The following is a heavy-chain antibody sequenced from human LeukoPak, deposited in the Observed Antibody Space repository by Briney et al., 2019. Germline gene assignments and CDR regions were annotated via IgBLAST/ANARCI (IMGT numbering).Heavy chain of an antibody. CDR3: ASHYASRDAYSN. D-gene: IGHD5-24*01. Sequence: SETLSLTCTVSGGSISSTTYFWGWIRQPPGKGLEWIGSFFYGGTTYYNASLKSRVTISGDTSQNQLSLRLISVTAADTAVYYCASHYASRDAYSNWGQGTLVTVSS. J-gene: IGHJ4*02. CDR2: FFYGGTT. CDR1: GGSISSTTYF. V-gene: IGHV4-39*01.